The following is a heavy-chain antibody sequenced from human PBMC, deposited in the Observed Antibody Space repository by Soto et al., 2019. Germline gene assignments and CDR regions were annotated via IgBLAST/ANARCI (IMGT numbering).Heavy chain of an antibody. CDR2: ISSTGSYI. CDR1: GFTFSSYS. CDR3: ARDHPHCSGGSCFLPFDF. J-gene: IGHJ4*02. Sequence: GSLRLSCAASGFTFSSYSMNWVRQAPGKGLEWLSFISSTGSYIYYADSVSGRFTISRDNARNSLSLQMNSLRVEDTAVYYCARDHPHCSGGSCFLPFDFWGQGTRVTVSS. D-gene: IGHD2-15*01. V-gene: IGHV3-21*01.